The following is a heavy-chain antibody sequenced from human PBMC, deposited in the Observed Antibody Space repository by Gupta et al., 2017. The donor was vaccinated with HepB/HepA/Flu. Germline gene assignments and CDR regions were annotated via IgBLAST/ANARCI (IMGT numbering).Heavy chain of an antibody. V-gene: IGHV1-2*04. CDR1: GYTFTGYY. CDR2: INPNSGGT. D-gene: IGHD3-10*01. CDR3: ARGAFLLYYGSRDYYYYGMDV. J-gene: IGHJ6*02. Sequence: QVQLVQSGAEVKKPGASVKVSCKASGYTFTGYYMHWVRPAHGQGLEWMGWINPNSGGTNYAQKFQGWVTMTRDTSINTAYMELSRLRSDDTAVYYCARGAFLLYYGSRDYYYYGMDVWGQGTTVTVSS.